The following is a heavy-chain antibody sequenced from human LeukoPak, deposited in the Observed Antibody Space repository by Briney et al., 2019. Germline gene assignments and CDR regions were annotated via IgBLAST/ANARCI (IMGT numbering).Heavy chain of an antibody. D-gene: IGHD3-9*01. Sequence: GGSLRLSCAASGFTFSTYNMNRVRQAPGKGLEWVSSITSGGGYTYYADSVKGRFTTSRDNAKNSLSLRLDSLRAEDTAVYYCARGHYDVLTSSYKWTPDYWGQGTLVTVSS. J-gene: IGHJ4*02. CDR1: GFTFSTYN. V-gene: IGHV3-21*06. CDR2: ITSGGGYT. CDR3: ARGHYDVLTSSYKWTPDY.